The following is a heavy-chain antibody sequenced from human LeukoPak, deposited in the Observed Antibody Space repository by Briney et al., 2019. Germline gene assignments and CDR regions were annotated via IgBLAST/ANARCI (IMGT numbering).Heavy chain of an antibody. D-gene: IGHD6-19*01. V-gene: IGHV3-23*01. CDR2: ISGSGGST. CDR3: AKDSLSAGYFDY. Sequence: GGSLRLSCAASGFTFSSYAMSWVRQAPGKGLEWVSAISGSGGSTYYADSVEGRFTISRDNSKNTLYLQMNSLRAEDTAVYYCAKDSLSAGYFDYWGQGTLVTVSS. CDR1: GFTFSSYA. J-gene: IGHJ4*02.